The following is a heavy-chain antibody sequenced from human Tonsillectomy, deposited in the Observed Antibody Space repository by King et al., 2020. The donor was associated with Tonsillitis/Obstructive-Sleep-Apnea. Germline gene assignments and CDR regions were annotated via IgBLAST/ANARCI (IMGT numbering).Heavy chain of an antibody. D-gene: IGHD3-22*01. V-gene: IGHV1-18*01. CDR1: GYTFTSYD. CDR2: IRPNNGDT. J-gene: IGHJ1*01. Sequence: QLVQSGAEVKKPGASVKVSCKASGYTFTSYDITWVRQAPGQGLEWMGWIRPNNGDTNYAQKLQGRVTMTSDTSTNTAYMELRSLRSDDTAVYYCARDYYDSSGYYHGYFQHWGQGTLVTVSS. CDR3: ARDYYDSSGYYHGYFQH.